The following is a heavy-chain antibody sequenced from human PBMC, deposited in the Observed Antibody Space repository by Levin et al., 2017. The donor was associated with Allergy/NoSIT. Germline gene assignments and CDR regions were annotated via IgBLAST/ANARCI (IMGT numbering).Heavy chain of an antibody. V-gene: IGHV4-4*07. J-gene: IGHJ6*02. CDR3: ARLPLSPGHYGSGSHYYYYYYGMDV. D-gene: IGHD3-10*01. CDR2: IYTSGST. Sequence: PSETLSLTCTVSGGSISSYYWSWIRQPAGKGLEWIGRIYTSGSTNYNPSLKSRVTMSVDTSKNQFSLKLSSVTAADTAVYYCARLPLSPGHYGSGSHYYYYYYGMDVWGQGTTVTVSS. CDR1: GGSISSYY.